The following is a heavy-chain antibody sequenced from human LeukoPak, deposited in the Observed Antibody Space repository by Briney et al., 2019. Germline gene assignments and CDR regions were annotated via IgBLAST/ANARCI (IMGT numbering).Heavy chain of an antibody. CDR1: GGSITTYY. J-gene: IGHJ6*02. V-gene: IGHV4-59*01. CDR3: ASRVGRAYYGMDV. Sequence: SGPLSLPCSASGGSITTYYWSWIRQPPGKGLEWIGSVHYSGSAKYNSSLNSRVTISVDTSKSQFSLRLSSVTAADTAVYYCASRVGRAYYGMDVWGQGTTVIVSS. D-gene: IGHD3-16*01. CDR2: VHYSGSA.